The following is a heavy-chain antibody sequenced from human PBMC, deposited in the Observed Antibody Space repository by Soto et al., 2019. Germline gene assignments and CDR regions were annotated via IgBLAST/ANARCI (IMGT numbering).Heavy chain of an antibody. D-gene: IGHD4-17*01. V-gene: IGHV3-7*03. J-gene: IGHJ4*02. CDR3: AKLMTTVTTAFHY. Sequence: GGSLRLSCAASGFTFSSYWMSWVRQAPGKGLEWVANIKQDGGGTYYADSVKGRFTISRDNSKNTMSLQMNSLRAEDTAVYYCAKLMTTVTTAFHYWGQGSVVTVSS. CDR1: GFTFSSYW. CDR2: IKQDGGGT.